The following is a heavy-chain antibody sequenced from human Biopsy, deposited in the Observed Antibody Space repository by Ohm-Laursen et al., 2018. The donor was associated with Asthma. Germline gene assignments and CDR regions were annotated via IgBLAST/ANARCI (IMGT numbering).Heavy chain of an antibody. CDR2: ITFDGSTQ. Sequence: SLRLSCSASGFNFDDFAMHWARQAPGKGLEWVAVITFDGSTQHYGDSVKGRFTISRDNSKNMLFLQMNSLRAEDTAVYYCLRDTLGYYFDIWGQGTQVTVSS. V-gene: IGHV3-30-3*01. J-gene: IGHJ4*02. D-gene: IGHD6-13*01. CDR1: GFNFDDFA. CDR3: LRDTLGYYFDI.